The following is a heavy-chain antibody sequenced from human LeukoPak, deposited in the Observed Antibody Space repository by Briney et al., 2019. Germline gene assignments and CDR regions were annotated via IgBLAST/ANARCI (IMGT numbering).Heavy chain of an antibody. D-gene: IGHD2-2*02. V-gene: IGHV4-30-4*08. J-gene: IGHJ3*02. CDR1: GGSISSGDYY. CDR3: ARLRYCSSTSCYTGDAFDI. Sequence: PSETLSLTCTVSGGSISSGDYYWSWIRQPPGKGLEWIGYIYYSGSTYYNPSLKSRVTISVDTSKNQFSLKLSSVTAADTAVYYCARLRYCSSTSCYTGDAFDIWGQGTMVTVSS. CDR2: IYYSGST.